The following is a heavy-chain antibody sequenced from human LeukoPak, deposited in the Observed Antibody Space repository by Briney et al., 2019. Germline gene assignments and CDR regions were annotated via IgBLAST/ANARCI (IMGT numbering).Heavy chain of an antibody. CDR1: GRSISSSSYY. J-gene: IGHJ6*03. V-gene: IGHV4-39*07. CDR3: ARLRGGRITMVRDYYYMDV. CDR2: IYDSGST. D-gene: IGHD3-10*01. Sequence: SETLSLTCTVSGRSISSSSYYCGWIRQPPGKGLELFGSIYDSGSTNYNPSLKSRVTISVDTSKNQFSLKLSSVTAADTAVYYCARLRGGRITMVRDYYYMDVWGKGTTVTISS.